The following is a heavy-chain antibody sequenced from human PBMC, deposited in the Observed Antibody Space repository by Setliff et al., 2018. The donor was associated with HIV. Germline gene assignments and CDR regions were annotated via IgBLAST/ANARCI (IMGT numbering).Heavy chain of an antibody. CDR2: IYPDDSNI. CDR3: ARRDGRSMNAFQI. V-gene: IGHV5-51*01. D-gene: IGHD6-13*01. Sequence: PGESLKISCKALDYTFATYWIGWVRQMPGEGLEWMGVIYPDDSNIKYNPSFQSQVTISADKSITTAYLHIHNLKASDTATYYCARRDGRSMNAFQIWGPGTKVTVS. CDR1: DYTFATYW. J-gene: IGHJ3*01.